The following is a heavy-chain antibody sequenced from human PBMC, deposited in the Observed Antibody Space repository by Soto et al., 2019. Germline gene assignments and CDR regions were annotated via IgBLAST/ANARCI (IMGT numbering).Heavy chain of an antibody. CDR2: SRDKAHRYST. D-gene: IGHD3-22*01. CDR3: VRATYYTDSSAYTRCFDY. Sequence: GGSLRLSCAVFGFSLSDHYIDWVRQAPGKGLEWVGRSRDKAHRYSTEYAASVKGRFTTSRDDSKDSVFLQMNNLKTADTAVYYCVRATYYTDSSAYTRCFDYWGQGTLVTVSS. V-gene: IGHV3-72*01. J-gene: IGHJ4*02. CDR1: GFSLSDHY.